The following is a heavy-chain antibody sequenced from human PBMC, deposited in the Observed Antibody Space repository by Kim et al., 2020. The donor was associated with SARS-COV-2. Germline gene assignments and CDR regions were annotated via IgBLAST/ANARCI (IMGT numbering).Heavy chain of an antibody. CDR2: IYHSGST. CDR3: ARGIEGSSGYIDY. J-gene: IGHJ4*02. Sequence: SETLSLTCAVSGGSISSSNWWSWVRQPPGKGLEWIGEIYHSGSTNYNPSLKSRVTISVDKSKNQFSLKLSSVTAADTAVYYCARGIEGSSGYIDYWGQGTLVTVSS. V-gene: IGHV4-4*02. CDR1: GGSISSSNW. D-gene: IGHD6-6*01.